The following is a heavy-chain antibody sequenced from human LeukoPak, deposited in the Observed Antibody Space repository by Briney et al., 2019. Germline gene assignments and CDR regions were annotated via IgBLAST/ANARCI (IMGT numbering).Heavy chain of an antibody. CDR2: IWYDGGNK. J-gene: IGHJ5*02. D-gene: IGHD3-10*01. V-gene: IGHV3-33*01. Sequence: GGSLRLSCAASGFTFSSYGMHWVRQAPGKGLEWVAVIWYDGGNKYYADSVKGRFTISRDNSKNTLYLQMNSLRAEDTAVYYCASGKYYYGSGSDYNWFDPWGQGTLVTVSS. CDR1: GFTFSSYG. CDR3: ASGKYYYGSGSDYNWFDP.